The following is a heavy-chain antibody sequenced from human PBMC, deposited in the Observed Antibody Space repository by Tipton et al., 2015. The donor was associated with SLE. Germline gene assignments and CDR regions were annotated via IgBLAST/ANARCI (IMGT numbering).Heavy chain of an antibody. CDR1: GASVSSFC. J-gene: IGHJ4*02. D-gene: IGHD7-27*01. Sequence: LRLSCTVSGASVSSFCWNWIRQSPGKGLEWIACVCNSGSSYYNPSLKSRVTISVDTSKNQFSLKLSSVTAADTAVYYCARDPNGGYGSFDYWGLGALVTVSS. CDR2: VCNSGSS. V-gene: IGHV4-59*02. CDR3: ARDPNGGYGSFDY.